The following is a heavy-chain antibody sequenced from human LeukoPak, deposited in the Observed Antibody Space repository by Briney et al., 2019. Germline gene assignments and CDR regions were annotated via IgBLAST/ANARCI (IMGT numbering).Heavy chain of an antibody. D-gene: IGHD3-3*01. CDR1: GYTFTAHY. Sequence: APVIASFKASGYTFTAHYMHSVRQAPGQALARMGCINPNSGGTKYAQKFQGRVTLTRDTSISTAYMELSRLRCDDTAVYYCARSYDFWSGPPFDPWGQGTLVTVSS. CDR3: ARSYDFWSGPPFDP. CDR2: INPNSGGT. J-gene: IGHJ5*02. V-gene: IGHV1-2*02.